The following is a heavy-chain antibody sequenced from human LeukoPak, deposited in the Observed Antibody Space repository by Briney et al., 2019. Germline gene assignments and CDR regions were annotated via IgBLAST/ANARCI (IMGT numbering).Heavy chain of an antibody. CDR1: GFTFSTYA. CDR3: ARVPGIAAAGTSATDDY. J-gene: IGHJ4*02. D-gene: IGHD6-13*01. V-gene: IGHV3-30*02. Sequence: GGSLRLSCAASGFTFSTYAMHWVRQPPGKGLEWVAYIRYDGGMEKYADSVKGRFTISRDNSKNTLYLQMNSLRAEDTAVYYCARVPGIAAAGTSATDDYWGQGTLVTVSS. CDR2: IRYDGGME.